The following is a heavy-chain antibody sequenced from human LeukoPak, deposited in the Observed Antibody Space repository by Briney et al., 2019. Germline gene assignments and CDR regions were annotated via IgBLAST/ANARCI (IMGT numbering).Heavy chain of an antibody. CDR1: GFTFSSYS. Sequence: PGGSLRLSCAASGFTFSSYSMNWVRQAPGKGLEWVSSISSSSSYIYYADSVKGRFTISRDNAKNSLYLQMNSLRAEDTAVYYCARVRRLGELSVLWGQGTLVTVSS. CDR2: ISSSSSYI. D-gene: IGHD3-16*02. J-gene: IGHJ4*02. CDR3: ARVRRLGELSVL. V-gene: IGHV3-21*01.